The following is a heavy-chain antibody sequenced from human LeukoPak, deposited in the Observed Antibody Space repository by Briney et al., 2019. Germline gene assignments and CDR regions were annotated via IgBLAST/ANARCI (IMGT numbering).Heavy chain of an antibody. CDR1: GFTFSSYW. V-gene: IGHV3-7*01. CDR3: ARDGTGVGSTKFDY. D-gene: IGHD1-26*01. CDR2: IKQDGSEK. J-gene: IGHJ4*02. Sequence: GGSLRLSCAASGFTFSSYWMSWVRQAPGKGLEWVANIKQDGSEKYYVDSVKGRFTISRDNAKNSLYLQMNSLRAEDTAVYYCARDGTGVGSTKFDYWGQGTLVTVSS.